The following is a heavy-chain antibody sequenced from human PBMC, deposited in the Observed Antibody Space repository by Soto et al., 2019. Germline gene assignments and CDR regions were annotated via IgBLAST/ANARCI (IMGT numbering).Heavy chain of an antibody. CDR1: GFIFSDYT. CDR3: ARDHGGSTWFVGVYYFFGMDV. Sequence: EVQLVESGGDLVQPGGSLRLSCAASGFIFSDYTMTWVRQAPGRGLEFVSHISSSGGAIFYAESLKGRFTVSRDNAKNSLYLQMNTLRDEDTAVYFCARDHGGSTWFVGVYYFFGMDVWGQGTAVTVSS. CDR2: ISSSGGAI. D-gene: IGHD6-13*01. J-gene: IGHJ6*02. V-gene: IGHV3-48*02.